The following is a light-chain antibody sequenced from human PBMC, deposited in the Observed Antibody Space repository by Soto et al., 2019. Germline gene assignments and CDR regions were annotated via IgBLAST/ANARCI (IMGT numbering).Light chain of an antibody. Sequence: DIQMPQSPSTLSASVEDRVTITCRASQSISSWLAWYQQKPGKAPKLRIYDASSLESGVPSRFSGSGSGTEFTLTISSLQPDDFATYYCQQYNSYSGTFGQGTKVEIK. J-gene: IGKJ1*01. CDR1: QSISSW. CDR3: QQYNSYSGT. V-gene: IGKV1-5*01. CDR2: DAS.